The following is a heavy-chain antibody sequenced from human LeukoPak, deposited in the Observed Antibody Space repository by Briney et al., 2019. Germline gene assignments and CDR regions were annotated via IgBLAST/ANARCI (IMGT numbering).Heavy chain of an antibody. D-gene: IGHD3-10*01. Sequence: SVKVSCKATGYSFTSYYLYWVRQAPGQGLEWMGGIIPIFGTANYAQKFQGRVTITADESTSTAYMELSSLRSEDTAVYYCARTYGSGSYYSYYYYYMDVWGKGTTVTVSS. CDR1: GYSFTSYY. V-gene: IGHV1-69*13. CDR3: ARTYGSGSYYSYYYYYMDV. CDR2: IIPIFGTA. J-gene: IGHJ6*03.